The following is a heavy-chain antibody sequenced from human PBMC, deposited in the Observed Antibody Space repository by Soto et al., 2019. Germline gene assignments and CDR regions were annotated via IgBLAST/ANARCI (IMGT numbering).Heavy chain of an antibody. CDR2: ISYDGSNK. D-gene: IGHD1-26*01. CDR3: ARDMADWELRYDAFDI. CDR1: GFTFSSYA. J-gene: IGHJ3*02. V-gene: IGHV3-30-3*01. Sequence: GGSLRLSCAASGFTFSSYAMHWVRQAPGKGLEWVAVISYDGSNKYYADSVKGRFTISRDNSKNTLYLQMNSLRAEDTAVYYCARDMADWELRYDAFDIWGQGTMVTVSS.